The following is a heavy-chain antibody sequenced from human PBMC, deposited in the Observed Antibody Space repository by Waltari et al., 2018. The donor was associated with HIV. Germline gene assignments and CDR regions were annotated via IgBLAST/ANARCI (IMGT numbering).Heavy chain of an antibody. V-gene: IGHV3-30*02. J-gene: IGHJ6*02. CDR1: GFDFSTSR. CDR2: IRHDGSND. D-gene: IGHD6-6*01. Sequence: QVQLVESGGGVVQPGGSHRLACAASGFDFSTSRMHWVRQGAGKGLEWEDCIRHDGSNDYYADYSRGRFPISRDISKRTLLLLMNSRRLEDTAMDYCAKDRSISSSSVRTFYYGMDVWGQGTTVIVSS. CDR3: AKDRSISSSSVRTFYYGMDV.